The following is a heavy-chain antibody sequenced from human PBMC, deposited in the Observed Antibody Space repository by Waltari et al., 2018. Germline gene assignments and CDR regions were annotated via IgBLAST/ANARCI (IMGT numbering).Heavy chain of an antibody. V-gene: IGHV4-61*02. CDR1: GGSIDSGSSY. J-gene: IGHJ4*02. D-gene: IGHD1-26*01. CDR2: IYTSGST. CDR3: ARGPLLSKVDY. Sequence: QLQLQESRPGLVKPSPTLSLTCTVPGGSIDSGSSYWSWIRQPAGKGLEWIGRIYTSGSTNYNPSLKSRVTISVDTSKNQFSLNLSSVTAADTAVYYCARGPLLSKVDYWGQGTLVTVSS.